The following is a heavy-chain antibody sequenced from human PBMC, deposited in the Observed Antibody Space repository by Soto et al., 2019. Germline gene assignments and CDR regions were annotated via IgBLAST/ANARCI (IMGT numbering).Heavy chain of an antibody. CDR2: ISYDGSNK. Sequence: QVQLVESGGGVVQPGRSLRLSCAASGFTLSSYAMHWVRQAPGKGLEWVAVISYDGSNKYYADSVKGRFTISRDNSKNTLYLQMNSLRAEDTAVYYCARSEVRIAAAAVCYWGQGTLVTVSS. CDR1: GFTLSSYA. J-gene: IGHJ4*02. V-gene: IGHV3-30-3*01. D-gene: IGHD6-13*01. CDR3: ARSEVRIAAAAVCY.